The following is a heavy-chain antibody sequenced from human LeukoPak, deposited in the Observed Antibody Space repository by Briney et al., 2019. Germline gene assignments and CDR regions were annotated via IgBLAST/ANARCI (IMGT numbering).Heavy chain of an antibody. CDR2: IYYSGST. D-gene: IGHD3-22*01. CDR3: ARAIDYYYASTGYYDY. Sequence: ETLSLTCTVSGGSISSYYWSWIRQPPGKGLEGIGYIYYSGSTNYNPSLKSRGTISVATSKNQFSLKLRSVTAADTAVYYCARAIDYYYASTGYYDYWGQGTLVTVSS. CDR1: GGSISSYY. V-gene: IGHV4-59*01. J-gene: IGHJ4*02.